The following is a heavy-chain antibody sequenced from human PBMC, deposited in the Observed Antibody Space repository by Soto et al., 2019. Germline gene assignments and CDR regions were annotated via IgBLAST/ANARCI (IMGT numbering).Heavy chain of an antibody. V-gene: IGHV3-30-3*01. Sequence: QVQLVESGGGVVQPGRSLRLSCAASGFTFSSYAMHWVRQAPGKGLEWVAVISYDGSNKYYADSVKGRFTISRDNSKNTLYRQMSSLRAEDTAVYYCARDRIYSSSWYDYWGQGTLVTVSS. CDR1: GFTFSSYA. CDR3: ARDRIYSSSWYDY. D-gene: IGHD6-13*01. J-gene: IGHJ4*02. CDR2: ISYDGSNK.